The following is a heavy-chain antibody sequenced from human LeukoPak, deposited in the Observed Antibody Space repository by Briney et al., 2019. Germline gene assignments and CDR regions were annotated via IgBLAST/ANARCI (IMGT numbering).Heavy chain of an antibody. CDR2: INHSGST. CDR1: GGSFSGYY. CDR3: ASVLMVYARGPFDY. Sequence: SETLSLTCAVYGGSFSGYYWSWIRQPPGKGLEWIGEINHSGSTNYNPSLKSRVTISVDTSKNQFSLKLSSVTAADTAVYYCASVLMVYARGPFDYWGQGTLVTVSS. V-gene: IGHV4-34*01. J-gene: IGHJ4*02. D-gene: IGHD2-8*01.